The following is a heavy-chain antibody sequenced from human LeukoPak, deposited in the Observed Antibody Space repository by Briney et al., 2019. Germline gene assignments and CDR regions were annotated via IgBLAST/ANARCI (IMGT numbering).Heavy chain of an antibody. D-gene: IGHD5-18*01. V-gene: IGHV3-9*03. Sequence: PGGSLRLSCAASGFTFDDYAMHWVRQAPGKGLEWVSGISWNSGSIGYADSVKGRFTISRDNAKNSLYLQMNSLRAEDMALYYCAKDRGYSYGSGFDYWGQGTLVTVSS. CDR1: GFTFDDYA. J-gene: IGHJ4*02. CDR2: ISWNSGSI. CDR3: AKDRGYSYGSGFDY.